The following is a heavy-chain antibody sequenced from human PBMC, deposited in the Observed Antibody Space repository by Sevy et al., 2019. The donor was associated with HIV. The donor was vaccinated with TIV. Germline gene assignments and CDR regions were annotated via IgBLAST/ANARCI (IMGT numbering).Heavy chain of an antibody. CDR1: GFTFSNFA. D-gene: IGHD5-18*01. CDR3: AKKMGGGSGMAFLVDY. J-gene: IGHJ4*02. Sequence: GGSLRLSCAASGFTFSNFAMGWVRQAPGKGLDWISVISGTGDCKYYADSVNGRFTISRDNSKNTLSLQMNSLRAEDTATFYCAKKMGGGSGMAFLVDYWGQGTLVTVSS. V-gene: IGHV3-23*01. CDR2: ISGTGDCK.